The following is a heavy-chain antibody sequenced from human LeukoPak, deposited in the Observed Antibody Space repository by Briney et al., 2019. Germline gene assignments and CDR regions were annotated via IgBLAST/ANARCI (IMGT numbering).Heavy chain of an antibody. CDR2: ISGSGGST. Sequence: PGGSLRLSCAASGFTFSSYAMSWVRQAPGKGLEWVSAISGSGGSTYYADSVKGRFTISRDNSKNTLYLQMNSLRAEDTAVYYCAKGVRNAATIPYCMDVWGKGTTVTVSS. J-gene: IGHJ6*03. CDR1: GFTFSSYA. D-gene: IGHD5-12*01. V-gene: IGHV3-23*01. CDR3: AKGVRNAATIPYCMDV.